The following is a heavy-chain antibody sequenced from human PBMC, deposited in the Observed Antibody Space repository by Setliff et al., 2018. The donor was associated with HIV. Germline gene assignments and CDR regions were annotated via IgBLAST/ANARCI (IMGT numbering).Heavy chain of an antibody. D-gene: IGHD2-8*01. CDR1: GYSFTSYW. Sequence: GESLKISCKGSGYSFTSYWIGWVRQMPGKGLEWMGIVYPGDSNTRYSPSFQGQVTISADQSVSTAYLQWSSLKASDNAMYYCSRHLGLPYATDYMDVWGKGTTVTVSS. CDR2: VYPGDSNT. CDR3: SRHLGLPYATDYMDV. V-gene: IGHV5-51*01. J-gene: IGHJ6*03.